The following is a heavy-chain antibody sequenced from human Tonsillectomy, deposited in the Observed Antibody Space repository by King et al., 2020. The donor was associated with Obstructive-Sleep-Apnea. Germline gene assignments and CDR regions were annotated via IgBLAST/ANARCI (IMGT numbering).Heavy chain of an antibody. D-gene: IGHD7-27*01. CDR1: GFTFSSYA. Sequence: VQLVESGGGLVQPGGSLRLSCAASGFTFSSYAMSWVRQAPGKGLEWVSAISGSGGSTYYADSVKGRFTISRDNSKNTLDVPMNSLRAEDTAVYYCSKRDWGWDFDYWGQGTLVTVSS. CDR3: SKRDWGWDFDY. J-gene: IGHJ4*02. CDR2: ISGSGGST. V-gene: IGHV3-23*04.